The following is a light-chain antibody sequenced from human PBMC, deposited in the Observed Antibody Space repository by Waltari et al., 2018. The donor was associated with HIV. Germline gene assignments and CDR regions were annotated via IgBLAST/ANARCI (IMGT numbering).Light chain of an antibody. CDR1: NIGSKS. V-gene: IGLV3-21*04. Sequence: SYVLAQPPSVSVAPGKTARITCGGNNIGSKSVHWYQQKPGQAPVVVIYYDSDRPSGIPERFPGSNSGNTATLTISRVEAGDEADYYCQVWDSSSDAYVCGTGTKVTVL. CDR2: YDS. CDR3: QVWDSSSDAYV. J-gene: IGLJ1*01.